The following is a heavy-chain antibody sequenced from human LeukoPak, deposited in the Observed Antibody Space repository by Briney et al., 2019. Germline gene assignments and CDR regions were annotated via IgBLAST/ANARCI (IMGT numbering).Heavy chain of an antibody. CDR1: GDSVSSNSAA. Sequence: SQTLSLTCAISGDSVSSNSAAWNWIRQSPSRGPEWLGRTYYRSKWYNDYAVSVKSRITINPDTSKNQFSLQLNSVTPEDTAVYYCARVEGIAVAGDWFDPWGQGTLVTVSS. CDR3: ARVEGIAVAGDWFDP. D-gene: IGHD6-19*01. V-gene: IGHV6-1*01. J-gene: IGHJ5*02. CDR2: TYYRSKWYN.